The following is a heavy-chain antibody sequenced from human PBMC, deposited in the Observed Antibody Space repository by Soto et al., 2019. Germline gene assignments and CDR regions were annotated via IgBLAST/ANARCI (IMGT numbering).Heavy chain of an antibody. CDR1: GFSLSTSGMC. V-gene: IGHV2-70*11. Sequence: SGPTLVNPTQTLTLTCTFSGFSLSTSGMCVSWIRQPQGKALELLARIDWDDDKYYRSSLKTRLTISKDTSKNQVVLTMTNMDPVDTATYYCARMIYGSGSYSGTTYYLDYWGQGTLVTVSS. J-gene: IGHJ4*02. CDR3: ARMIYGSGSYSGTTYYLDY. D-gene: IGHD3-10*01. CDR2: IDWDDDK.